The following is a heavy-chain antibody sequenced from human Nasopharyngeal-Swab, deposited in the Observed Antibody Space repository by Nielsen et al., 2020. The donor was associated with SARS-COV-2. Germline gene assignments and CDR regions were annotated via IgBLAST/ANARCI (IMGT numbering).Heavy chain of an antibody. Sequence: WIRQPPGKGLQWIGNIYYSGTTNYNPSLKSRVTILLDISKNQFSLKLNSVTAADTVVYYCARYRSSNGWPQGNWFDPWGQGTLVTVSS. D-gene: IGHD6-19*01. CDR2: IYYSGTT. CDR3: ARYRSSNGWPQGNWFDP. V-gene: IGHV4-39*07. J-gene: IGHJ5*02.